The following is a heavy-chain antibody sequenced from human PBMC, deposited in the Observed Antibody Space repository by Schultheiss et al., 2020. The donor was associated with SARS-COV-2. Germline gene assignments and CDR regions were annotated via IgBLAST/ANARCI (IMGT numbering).Heavy chain of an antibody. CDR1: GFTFSNYA. CDR3: ARVDLETALVGGLDV. D-gene: IGHD5-18*01. Sequence: GGSLRLSCAASGFTFSNYAMSWVRQAPGKGLEWVSSISSTSSYIYYADSVKGRFTISRDNAKNSLYLQMNSLRAEDTAVYYCARVDLETALVGGLDVWGQGSTVTVSS. V-gene: IGHV3-21*01. CDR2: ISSTSSYI. J-gene: IGHJ6*02.